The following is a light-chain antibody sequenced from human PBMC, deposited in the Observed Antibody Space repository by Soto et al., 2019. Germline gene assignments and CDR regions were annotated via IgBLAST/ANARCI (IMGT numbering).Light chain of an antibody. V-gene: IGLV2-14*01. CDR2: DVS. CDR3: SSYTSSSTYV. Sequence: QSALTQPASVSGSPGQSITISCIGTSSDVGGYNYVSWYQQHPGEAPKLMIYDVSNRPSGVSNRFSGSKSGNTASLTISGLQSEDEADYYCSSYTSSSTYVFGTGTKVTVL. J-gene: IGLJ1*01. CDR1: SSDVGGYNY.